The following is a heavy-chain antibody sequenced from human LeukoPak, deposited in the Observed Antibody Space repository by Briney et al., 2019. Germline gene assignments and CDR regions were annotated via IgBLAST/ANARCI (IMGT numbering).Heavy chain of an antibody. CDR1: GDSVSRSDSY. CDR3: ARGGSYDGSGYLK. J-gene: IGHJ1*01. V-gene: IGHV4-39*01. Sequence: KPSETVSLTCSVSGDSVSRSDSYWDWIRQPPGKGLEWIGTIYYSGRTYYSPSLKSRVTMSVDPSNNQFSLNLRSVTAADTALYYWARGGSYDGSGYLKGGQGPL. CDR2: IYYSGRT. D-gene: IGHD3-22*01.